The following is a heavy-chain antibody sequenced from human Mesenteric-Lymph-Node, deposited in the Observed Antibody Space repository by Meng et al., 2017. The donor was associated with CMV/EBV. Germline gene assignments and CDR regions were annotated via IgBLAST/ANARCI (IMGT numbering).Heavy chain of an antibody. CDR2: IYHSGST. D-gene: IGHD7-27*01. J-gene: IGHJ4*02. Sequence: SETLSLTCAVSGGSISSNNWWSWVRQPPGKGLEWIGEIYHSGSTNYNPSLKSRVTMSVDKSKNQFSLNLRSVTAADTAVYYCARRQNWGWVYYWGQGTLVTVSS. V-gene: IGHV4-4*02. CDR1: GGSISSNNW. CDR3: ARRQNWGWVYY.